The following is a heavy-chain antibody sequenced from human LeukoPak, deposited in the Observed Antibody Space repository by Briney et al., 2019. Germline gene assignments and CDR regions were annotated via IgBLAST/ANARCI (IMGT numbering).Heavy chain of an antibody. CDR3: AKSGGYGLIDY. Sequence: PSETLSLTCTVSGGSISSSNYYWGWIRQPPGKGLEGIGNIYSSGSTYYNASLQSRVTISIDTSKNQFSLRLNSVTAADTAMYYCAKSGGYGLIDYWGQGTRVTVSS. CDR1: GGSISSSNYY. D-gene: IGHD1-26*01. CDR2: IYSSGST. V-gene: IGHV4-39*01. J-gene: IGHJ4*02.